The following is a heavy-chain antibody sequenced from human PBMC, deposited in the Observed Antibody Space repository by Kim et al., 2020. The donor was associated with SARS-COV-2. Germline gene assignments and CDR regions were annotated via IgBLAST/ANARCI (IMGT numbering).Heavy chain of an antibody. CDR1: GFTFSSYD. CDR2: IGTAGDT. CDR3: ARGLSYSSSWYGENWFDP. J-gene: IGHJ5*02. D-gene: IGHD6-13*01. Sequence: GGSLRLSCAASGFTFSSYDMHWVRQATGKGLEWVSAIGTAGDTYYPGSVKGRFTISRENAKNSLYLQMNSLRAGDTAVYYCARGLSYSSSWYGENWFDPWGQGTLVTVSS. V-gene: IGHV3-13*04.